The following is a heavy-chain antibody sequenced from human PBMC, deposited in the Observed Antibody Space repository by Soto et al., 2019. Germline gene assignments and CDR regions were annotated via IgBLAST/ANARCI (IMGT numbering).Heavy chain of an antibody. Sequence: GESLKISCKGSGYSFTSYWISWVRQMPGKGLEWMGRIDPSDSYTNYSPSFQGHVTISADKCISTAYLQWSSLKASDTAMYYCARRGYCSSTSCHYAFDIWGQGTMVTVSS. CDR3: ARRGYCSSTSCHYAFDI. CDR2: IDPSDSYT. CDR1: GYSFTSYW. J-gene: IGHJ3*02. D-gene: IGHD2-2*01. V-gene: IGHV5-10-1*01.